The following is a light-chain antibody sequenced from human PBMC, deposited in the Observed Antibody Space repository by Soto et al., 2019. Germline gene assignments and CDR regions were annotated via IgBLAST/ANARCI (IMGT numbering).Light chain of an antibody. Sequence: SYELTQPPAVSVAPGKTASISCGGNNIGSKGVHWYQQKPGQAPVLVIYSDTDLPPVIPERFSGSNSANLATLPISRVEAGDESDYCCQVWDSGSAHVVFGGGTKLTVL. V-gene: IGLV3-21*04. J-gene: IGLJ2*01. CDR2: SDT. CDR1: NIGSKG. CDR3: QVWDSGSAHVV.